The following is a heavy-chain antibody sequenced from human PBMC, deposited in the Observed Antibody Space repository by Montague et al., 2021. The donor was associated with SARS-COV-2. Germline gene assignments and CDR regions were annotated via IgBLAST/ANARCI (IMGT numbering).Heavy chain of an antibody. J-gene: IGHJ3*02. Sequence: SETLSLTCTVSGASISSRSYYWAWIRQPPGKGLEWIGSIYHSGSTFYNPSLKSRVSMSVDTSKDQFSLKLSPVTAADTAMYYCARVKWELSVGNVFDIWGQGTMVTVSS. CDR3: ARVKWELSVGNVFDI. V-gene: IGHV4-39*01. CDR2: IYHSGST. CDR1: GASISSRSYY. D-gene: IGHD1-26*01.